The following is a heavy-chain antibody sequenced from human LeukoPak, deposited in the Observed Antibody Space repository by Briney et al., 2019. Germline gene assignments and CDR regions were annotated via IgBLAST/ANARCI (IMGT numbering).Heavy chain of an antibody. CDR2: ISYDGSNK. CDR1: GFTFSSYG. V-gene: IGHV3-30*18. CDR3: AKDGSYYDYVWGSSHFDY. D-gene: IGHD3-16*01. J-gene: IGHJ4*02. Sequence: GRSLRLSCAASGFTFSSYGMHWVRQAPGKGLEWVAVISYDGSNKYYADSVKGRFTISRDNSKNTLYLQMNSLRAGDTAVYYCAKDGSYYDYVWGSSHFDYWGQGTLVTVSS.